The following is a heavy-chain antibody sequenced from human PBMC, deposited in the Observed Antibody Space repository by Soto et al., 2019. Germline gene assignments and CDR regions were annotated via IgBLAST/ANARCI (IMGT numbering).Heavy chain of an antibody. Sequence: QITLKESGPTLVKPTQTLTLTCTFSGFSLSTSGVGVGWIRQPPGKALEWLALIYWDDDKRYSPSLKSRLTITKDTSKTQVVLTMTNMDPVDTATYYCAHRPYDYGSGRYNWFDPWGQGTLVAVSS. CDR1: GFSLSTSGVG. V-gene: IGHV2-5*02. CDR3: AHRPYDYGSGRYNWFDP. CDR2: IYWDDDK. D-gene: IGHD3-10*01. J-gene: IGHJ5*02.